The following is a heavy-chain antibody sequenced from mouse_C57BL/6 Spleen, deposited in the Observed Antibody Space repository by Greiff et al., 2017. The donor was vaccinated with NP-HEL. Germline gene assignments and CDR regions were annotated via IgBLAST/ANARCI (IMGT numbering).Heavy chain of an antibody. V-gene: IGHV1-76*01. CDR1: GYTFTDYY. CDR3: ARRYGSTADFDY. CDR2: IYPGSGNT. J-gene: IGHJ2*01. D-gene: IGHD1-1*01. Sequence: VQGVESGAELVRPGASVKLSCKASGYTFTDYYINWVKQRPGQGLEWIARIYPGSGNTYYNEKFKGKATLTAEKSSSTAYMQLSSLTSEDSAVYFCARRYGSTADFDYWGQGTTLTVSS.